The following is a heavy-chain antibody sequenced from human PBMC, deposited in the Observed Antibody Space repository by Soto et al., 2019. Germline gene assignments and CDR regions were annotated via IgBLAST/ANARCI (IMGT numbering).Heavy chain of an antibody. Sequence: QVQVVESGGGVVQPGRSLRLSCAASGFTFSSFGMHWVRQAPGMGLEWVSLIWYDGSKKSYGDSVKGRFTISRDNSRNTVYLQMNSLRADDTAVYYCARDASYYSLWSGYYPSRNGMDVWGQGTTVTVSS. CDR1: GFTFSSFG. CDR2: IWYDGSKK. D-gene: IGHD3-3*01. J-gene: IGHJ6*02. V-gene: IGHV3-33*01. CDR3: ARDASYYSLWSGYYPSRNGMDV.